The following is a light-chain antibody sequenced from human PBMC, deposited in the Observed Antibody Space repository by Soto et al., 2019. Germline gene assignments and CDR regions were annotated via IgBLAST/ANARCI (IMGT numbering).Light chain of an antibody. Sequence: QSALTQPASVSGSPGQSITISCTGTNSDLGSYDFVSWYQHHPGTAPKLILYKFSDRPSGVSSRFSGSKSGHTASLSISGLQAEDEGFYYCSSYTTSSTRVFGGGTKVTVL. CDR2: KFS. V-gene: IGLV2-14*01. CDR3: SSYTTSSTRV. CDR1: NSDLGSYDF. J-gene: IGLJ3*02.